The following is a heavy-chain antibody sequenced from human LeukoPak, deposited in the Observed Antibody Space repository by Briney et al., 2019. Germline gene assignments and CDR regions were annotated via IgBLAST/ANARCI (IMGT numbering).Heavy chain of an antibody. CDR1: RDTFSKYA. V-gene: IGHV1-69*04. D-gene: IGHD3-22*01. Sequence: SVKVSCKASRDTFSKYAISWVRQAPGQGLEWVGRIIPILNITPYAQKFQGRVTIAADKSTSTAYMELSSLRSEDTAMYYCARDDDRAREIDYWGQGTLVTVSP. J-gene: IGHJ4*02. CDR3: ARDDDRAREIDY. CDR2: IIPILNIT.